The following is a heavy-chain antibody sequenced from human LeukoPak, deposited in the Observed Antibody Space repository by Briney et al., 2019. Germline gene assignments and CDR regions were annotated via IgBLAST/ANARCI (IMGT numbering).Heavy chain of an antibody. Sequence: PSETLSLTCTVSGGSISSSSYYWSWIRQPPGKGLEWIGEINHSGSTNYNPSLKSRVTISVDTSKNQFSLKLSSVTAADTAVYYCARRAWHANYYGSGSYRPFDYWGQGTLVTVSS. CDR2: INHSGST. CDR1: GGSISSSSYY. CDR3: ARRAWHANYYGSGSYRPFDY. D-gene: IGHD3-10*01. J-gene: IGHJ4*02. V-gene: IGHV4-39*07.